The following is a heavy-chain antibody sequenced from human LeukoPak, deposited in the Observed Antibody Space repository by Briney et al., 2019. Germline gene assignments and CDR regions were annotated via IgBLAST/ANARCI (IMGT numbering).Heavy chain of an antibody. V-gene: IGHV3-30*04. CDR3: ARVMVQQWLTDAFDI. Sequence: PGGSLRLSCAASGFTFSSYTMHWVRQAPGKGLEWVALISYDGSNKYYTDSVKGRFTISRDNSKNTLYVQMNSLRAEDTVVYYCARVMVQQWLTDAFDIWGQGTMVTVSS. CDR1: GFTFSSYT. J-gene: IGHJ3*02. CDR2: ISYDGSNK. D-gene: IGHD6-19*01.